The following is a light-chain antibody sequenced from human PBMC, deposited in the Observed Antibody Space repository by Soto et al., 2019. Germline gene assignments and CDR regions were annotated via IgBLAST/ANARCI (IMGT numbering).Light chain of an antibody. CDR2: SVS. V-gene: IGKV2-30*01. CDR3: MQYTHWPHT. J-gene: IGKJ4*01. CDR1: QSLRSVYGDTL. Sequence: DVMVTQSPRSLPVTLGQPASLSCRSSQSLRSVYGDTLLDWFHQRPGQSPRRLIHSVSKRDSGVPDRFGGSGSGTNFTLRISRVEAEDVGIYYCMQYTHWPHTFGGGTRVEIK.